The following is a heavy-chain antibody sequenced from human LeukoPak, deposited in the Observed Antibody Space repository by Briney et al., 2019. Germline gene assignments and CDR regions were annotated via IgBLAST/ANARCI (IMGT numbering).Heavy chain of an antibody. CDR1: GGSISSYY. V-gene: IGHV4-59*01. CDR2: ISYSGST. Sequence: SETLSLTCTASGGSISSYYWSWIRQPPGKGLEWIACISYSGSTKYNPSLKSRATISVDTSKNQLSLKLSSVTAADTAVYYCAREPGFDSSGYLNWFDPWGQGTLVTVSS. D-gene: IGHD3-22*01. J-gene: IGHJ5*02. CDR3: AREPGFDSSGYLNWFDP.